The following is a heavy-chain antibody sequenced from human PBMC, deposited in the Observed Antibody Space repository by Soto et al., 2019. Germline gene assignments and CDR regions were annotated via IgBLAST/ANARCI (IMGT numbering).Heavy chain of an antibody. Sequence: EVQLLESGGGLVQPGGSLRLSCAASGFTFNVYALSWVRQTPGKGLEWVSVISGGGDATYYAESVKGRFIISRDNSKNTLYLPMNSLRAAGTAVYYCANHGSMAATSRIDFWGQGSLVTGSS. CDR3: ANHGSMAATSRIDF. CDR2: ISGGGDAT. V-gene: IGHV3-23*01. J-gene: IGHJ4*02. CDR1: GFTFNVYA. D-gene: IGHD5-12*01.